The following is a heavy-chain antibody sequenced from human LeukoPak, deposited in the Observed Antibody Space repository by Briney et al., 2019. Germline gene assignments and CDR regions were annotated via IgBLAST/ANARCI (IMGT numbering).Heavy chain of an antibody. V-gene: IGHV4-59*08. Sequence: KPSETLSLTCTVSGGSISSYYWSWIRQPPGKGLVWIGYIYYSGSTNYNPSLKSRVTISVDTSKNQFFLKLSSVTAADTAVYYCATSTLGYYYYGMDVWGQGTTVTVSS. CDR2: IYYSGST. J-gene: IGHJ6*02. D-gene: IGHD4-23*01. CDR3: ATSTLGYYYYGMDV. CDR1: GGSISSYY.